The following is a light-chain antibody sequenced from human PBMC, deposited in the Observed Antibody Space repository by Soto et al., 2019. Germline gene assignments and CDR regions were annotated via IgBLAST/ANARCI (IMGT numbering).Light chain of an antibody. CDR3: QQHDNWPLN. J-gene: IGKJ5*01. CDR1: QDIRNY. V-gene: IGKV1-33*01. Sequence: IQMTQSPSSLSASVGDGVTITCQATQDIRNYLNWYQQKPGKAPKLLIYDASSLETGVPARFSGSGSGTNFTLTISSLEPEDFAVYYCQQHDNWPLNFGQGTRLEIK. CDR2: DAS.